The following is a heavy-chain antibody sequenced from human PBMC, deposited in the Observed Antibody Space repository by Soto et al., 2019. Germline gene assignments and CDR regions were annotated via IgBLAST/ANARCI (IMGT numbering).Heavy chain of an antibody. V-gene: IGHV3-23*01. CDR1: GFTFSSSA. CDR3: AKDTNGVSDC. J-gene: IGHJ4*02. Sequence: GGSLRLSCAASGFTFSSSAMNWVRQAPGQGLEWVSTISTGGGTYYADSVKGRFTISRDNSKNTLYLQMNSLRAEDTAIYYCAKDTNGVSDCWGQGALVTVSS. CDR2: ISTGGGT. D-gene: IGHD2-8*01.